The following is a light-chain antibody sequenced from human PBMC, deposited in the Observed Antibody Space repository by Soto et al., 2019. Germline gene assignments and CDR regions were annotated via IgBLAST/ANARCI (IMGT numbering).Light chain of an antibody. Sequence: DIQMTQSPFTLSASVGDRVTITCRASQSINNWLAWYQLKPGKAPKLLIYDASSLESVVPSRFSRSGSGTEFTLAISSLQHDDFATYYCPPYNSYWTFGPGTKVEIK. CDR1: QSINNW. J-gene: IGKJ1*01. CDR2: DAS. CDR3: PPYNSYWT. V-gene: IGKV1-5*01.